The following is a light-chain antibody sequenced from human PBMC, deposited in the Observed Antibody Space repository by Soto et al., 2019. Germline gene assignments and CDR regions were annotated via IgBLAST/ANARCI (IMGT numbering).Light chain of an antibody. CDR1: QGISSN. CDR3: QKLNSYPSWT. CDR2: GAS. V-gene: IGKV1-9*01. Sequence: QLTQSPSSLSASVGDRVTITCRASQGISSNLAWYQQKPGRAPKLLIFGASTLQSGVPSRFSRSGSRTNFTLTISSLQSEDFATYFCQKLNSYPSWTLGQVT. J-gene: IGKJ1*01.